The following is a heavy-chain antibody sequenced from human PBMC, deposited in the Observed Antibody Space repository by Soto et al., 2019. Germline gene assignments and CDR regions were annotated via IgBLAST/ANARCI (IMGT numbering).Heavy chain of an antibody. CDR1: GFTFSSYS. CDR2: ISSSSSTI. J-gene: IGHJ4*02. V-gene: IGHV3-48*01. CDR3: ARDWSITMVRGVITYFDY. Sequence: EGSLRLSCAASGFTFSSYSMNWVRQAPGKGLEWVSYISSSSSTIYYADSVKGRFTISRDNAKNSLYLQMNSLRAEDTAVYYCARDWSITMVRGVITYFDYWGQGTLVTVSS. D-gene: IGHD3-10*01.